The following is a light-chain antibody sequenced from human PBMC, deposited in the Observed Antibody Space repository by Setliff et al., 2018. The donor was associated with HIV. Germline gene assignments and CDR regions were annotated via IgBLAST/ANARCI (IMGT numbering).Light chain of an antibody. CDR2: EVK. CDR1: SDDVGASNY. Sequence: QSALAQPASMSGSPGQSITISCTGTSDDVGASNYVSWYQQHPGKAPKLIIYEVKVRPSGVSSRFSGSKSGNTASLTLSGLQTEDEADYYCISYTKTASVYVFGSGTKATVL. J-gene: IGLJ1*01. CDR3: ISYTKTASVYV. V-gene: IGLV2-14*01.